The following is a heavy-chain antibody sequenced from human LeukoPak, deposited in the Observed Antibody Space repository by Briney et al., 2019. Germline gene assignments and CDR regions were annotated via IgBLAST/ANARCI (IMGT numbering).Heavy chain of an antibody. CDR1: GYSISNGYY. V-gene: IGHV4-38-2*01. CDR3: ARGGTYYYDSSGRI. CDR2: IYHSGST. D-gene: IGHD3-22*01. J-gene: IGHJ4*02. Sequence: PSETLSLTCGVSGYSISNGYYWGWIRQPPGKGLEWIGSIYHSGSTYYNPSLKSRVTISVDTSKNQFSLNLSSVTAADTAVYCCARGGTYYYDSSGRIWGQGTLVTVSS.